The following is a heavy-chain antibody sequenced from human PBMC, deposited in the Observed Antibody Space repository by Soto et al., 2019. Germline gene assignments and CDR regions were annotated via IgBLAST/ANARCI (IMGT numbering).Heavy chain of an antibody. Sequence: PGESLKISCNGSGYRFTSYWINWVRQMPGKGVEWMGRIDPTDSHTDYIPSFQGHVTISADKSITTAYLQWSSLKASDSATYYCERGDGAGYNYGMDVWGQGTTVTVSS. D-gene: IGHD3-9*01. V-gene: IGHV5-10-1*01. CDR2: IDPTDSHT. CDR1: GYRFTSYW. J-gene: IGHJ6*02. CDR3: ERGDGAGYNYGMDV.